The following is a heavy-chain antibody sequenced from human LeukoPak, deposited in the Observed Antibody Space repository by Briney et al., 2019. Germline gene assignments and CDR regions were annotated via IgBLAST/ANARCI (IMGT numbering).Heavy chain of an antibody. V-gene: IGHV3-48*03. Sequence: GGSLRLSCAASGFTFSSYEMNWVRQAPGKGLEWVSYISTSASTIYYADSVKGRFTISRDNAKNTLYLQMDSLRAEDTALYYCAKDYPFDYYYGSGGYFLYWGQGTLVTVSS. D-gene: IGHD3-22*01. CDR2: ISTSASTI. CDR1: GFTFSSYE. J-gene: IGHJ4*02. CDR3: AKDYPFDYYYGSGGYFLY.